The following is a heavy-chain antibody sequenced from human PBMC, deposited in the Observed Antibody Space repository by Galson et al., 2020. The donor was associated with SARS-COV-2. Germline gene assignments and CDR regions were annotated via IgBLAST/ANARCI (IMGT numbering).Heavy chain of an antibody. CDR2: ISYDGSNK. CDR1: GFTFSSYA. V-gene: IGHV3-30*04. J-gene: IGHJ4*02. D-gene: IGHD6-19*01. CDR3: ARGEIAVAGLSDYFDY. Sequence: GGSLRLSCAASGFTFSSYAMHWVRQAPGKGLEWVAVISYDGSNKYYADSVKGRFTISRDNSKNTLYLQMNSLRAEDTAVYYCARGEIAVAGLSDYFDYWGQGTLVTVSS.